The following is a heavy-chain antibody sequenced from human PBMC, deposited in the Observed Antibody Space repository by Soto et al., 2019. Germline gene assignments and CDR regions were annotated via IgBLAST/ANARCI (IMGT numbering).Heavy chain of an antibody. CDR1: GGSISSYY. Sequence: SETLSLTCTVSGGSISSYYWSWIRQPPGKGLEWIGYIYYSGSTNYNPSLKSRVTISVDTSKNQFSLKLSSVTAADTAVYYFASGPGVAASGNWFDHWGQGTLVTVSS. V-gene: IGHV4-59*01. CDR2: IYYSGST. D-gene: IGHD6-13*01. J-gene: IGHJ5*02. CDR3: ASGPGVAASGNWFDH.